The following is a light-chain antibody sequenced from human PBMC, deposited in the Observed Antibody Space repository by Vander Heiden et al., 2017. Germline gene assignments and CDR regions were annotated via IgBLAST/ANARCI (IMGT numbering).Light chain of an antibody. CDR2: EVT. Sequence: QSALTQPASVSGSPGQSITISCTGSTSDVGGYNYVSWYQQHPGKAPKLMIYEVTNRPSGVSNRFSGSKSGNTASLTISVLQAEDEAHYYCSSYITSSTPVIFGGGTKLTVL. CDR1: TSDVGGYNY. J-gene: IGLJ2*01. V-gene: IGLV2-14*01. CDR3: SSYITSSTPVI.